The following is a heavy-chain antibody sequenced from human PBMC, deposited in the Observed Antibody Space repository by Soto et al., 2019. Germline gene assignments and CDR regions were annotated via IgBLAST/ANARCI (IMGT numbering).Heavy chain of an antibody. Sequence: QITLKESGPPLVKPTQTLTLTCTFSGFSLTDTGVGVGWIRQPPGKALEWLALIYGVDDRRNSPSQKSRLTITGDTSKHQVVLTLTVMSREVTATYYCVRRHYYGSGSRGMDVWGQGTKVTVSS. CDR2: IYGVDDR. CDR3: VRRHYYGSGSRGMDV. J-gene: IGHJ6*02. D-gene: IGHD3-10*01. V-gene: IGHV2-5*02. CDR1: GFSLTDTGVG.